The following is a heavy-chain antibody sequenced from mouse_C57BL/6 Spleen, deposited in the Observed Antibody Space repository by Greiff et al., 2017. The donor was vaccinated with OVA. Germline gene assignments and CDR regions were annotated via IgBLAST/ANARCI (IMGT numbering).Heavy chain of an antibody. Sequence: VKLQQPGAELVKPGASVKMSCKASGYTFTSYWITWVKQRPGQGLEWIGDIYPGSGSTNYNEKFKSKATLTVDTSSSTAYMQLSSLTSEDSAVYYCARSYYDYDLWFAYWGQGTLVTVSA. D-gene: IGHD2-4*01. CDR2: IYPGSGST. J-gene: IGHJ3*01. V-gene: IGHV1-55*01. CDR3: ARSYYDYDLWFAY. CDR1: GYTFTSYW.